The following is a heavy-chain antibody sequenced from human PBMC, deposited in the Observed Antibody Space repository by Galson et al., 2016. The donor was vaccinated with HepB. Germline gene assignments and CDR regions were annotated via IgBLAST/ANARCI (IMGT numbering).Heavy chain of an antibody. Sequence: SLRLSCAASGFAFSSHWMRWVRPDLGKGLVWVSRINSDGTISNYADSVKGRFTISRDNAKNTLYLQMNSLRAEDTAVYFCVRDHSVVPTTAYNWFDHWGQGTLVTVSS. CDR2: INSDGTIS. D-gene: IGHD4-23*01. J-gene: IGHJ5*02. CDR3: VRDHSVVPTTAYNWFDH. CDR1: GFAFSSHW. V-gene: IGHV3-74*01.